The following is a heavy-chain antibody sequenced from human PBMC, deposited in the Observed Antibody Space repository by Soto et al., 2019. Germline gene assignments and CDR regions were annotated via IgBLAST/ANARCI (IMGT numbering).Heavy chain of an antibody. J-gene: IGHJ6*02. V-gene: IGHV3-30-3*01. CDR1: GFTFSSYA. CDR3: ARDLSDIVLMVYSPSLYYYYGMDV. Sequence: GGSLRLSCAASGFTFSSYAMHGVRQAPGKRLEWVAVISYDGSNKYYADSVKGRFTISRDNSKNTLYLQMNSLRAEDTAVYYCARDLSDIVLMVYSPSLYYYYGMDVWGQGTTVTVSS. CDR2: ISYDGSNK. D-gene: IGHD2-8*01.